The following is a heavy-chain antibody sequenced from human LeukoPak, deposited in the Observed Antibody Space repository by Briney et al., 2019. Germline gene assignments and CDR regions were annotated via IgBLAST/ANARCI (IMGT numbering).Heavy chain of an antibody. CDR1: GGSISSYY. CDR3: ARYNGAQLTFDY. J-gene: IGHJ4*02. D-gene: IGHD5-24*01. V-gene: IGHV4-59*01. CDR2: IYYSGST. Sequence: SETLSLTCTASGGSISSYYWSWIRQPPGKGLEWIGYIYYSGSTNYNPSLKSRVTISVDTSKNQFSLKLSSVTAADTAVYYCARYNGAQLTFDYWGQGTLVTVSS.